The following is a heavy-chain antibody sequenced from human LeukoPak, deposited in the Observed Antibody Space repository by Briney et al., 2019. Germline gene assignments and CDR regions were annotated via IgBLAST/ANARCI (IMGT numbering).Heavy chain of an antibody. Sequence: SETLSLTCTASGGSISSSSYYWGWIRQPPGKGLEWIGSIYYSGSTYYNPSLKSRVTISVDTSKNQFSLKLSSVTAADTAVYYCARQKAAAGLTFFDYWGQGTLVTVSS. CDR3: ARQKAAAGLTFFDY. J-gene: IGHJ4*02. CDR1: GGSISSSSYY. D-gene: IGHD6-13*01. CDR2: IYYSGST. V-gene: IGHV4-39*01.